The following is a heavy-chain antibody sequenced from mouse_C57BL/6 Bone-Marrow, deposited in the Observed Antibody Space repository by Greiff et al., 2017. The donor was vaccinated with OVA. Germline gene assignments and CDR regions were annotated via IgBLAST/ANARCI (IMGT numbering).Heavy chain of an antibody. CDR1: GFTFSSYG. CDR2: ISSGGSYT. Sequence: EVQGVESGADLVKPGGSLKLSCAASGFTFSSYGMSWVRQTPDKRLEWVATISSGGSYTYYPDSVKGRFTISRDNAKNTLYLQMSSLKSEDTAMYYCARRGYWGQGTTLTVSS. J-gene: IGHJ2*01. CDR3: ARRGY. V-gene: IGHV5-6*01.